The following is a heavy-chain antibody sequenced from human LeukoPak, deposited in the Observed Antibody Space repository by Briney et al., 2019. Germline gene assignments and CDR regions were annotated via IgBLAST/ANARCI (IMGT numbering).Heavy chain of an antibody. CDR2: ISSSSSYI. J-gene: IGHJ4*02. V-gene: IGHV3-21*01. CDR1: GFTFSSYS. Sequence: GGSLRLSCAASGFTFSSYSMNWVRQAPGKGLEWVSSISSSSSYIYYADSVKGRFTISRDNAKNSLYLQMNSLRAEDMAVYYCARGPDDYFDYWGQGTLVTVSS. CDR3: ARGPDDYFDY.